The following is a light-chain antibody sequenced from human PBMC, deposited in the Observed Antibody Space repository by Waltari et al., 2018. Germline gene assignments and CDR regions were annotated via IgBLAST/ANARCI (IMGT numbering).Light chain of an antibody. V-gene: IGKV3-20*01. CDR3: LQYGSSPRT. Sequence: EIVLTQSPGTLSLSPGERATLSCRASQSVSSNFLAWYQQKSGQAPRLLMYGASSRATGIPDRFSGSGSGADFTHTISRLEPEDFAVYYCLQYGSSPRTFGPGTKVDIK. J-gene: IGKJ3*01. CDR2: GAS. CDR1: QSVSSNF.